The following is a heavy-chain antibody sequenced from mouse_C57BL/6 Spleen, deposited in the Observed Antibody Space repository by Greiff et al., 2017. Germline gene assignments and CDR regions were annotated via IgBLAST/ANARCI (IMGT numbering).Heavy chain of an antibody. V-gene: IGHV2-6*01. J-gene: IGHJ3*01. CDR3: ASHNSGCDRFAY. D-gene: IGHD3-2*02. CDR1: GFSLTSYG. CDR2: IWGVGST. Sequence: VKLVESGPGLVAPSQSLSITCTVSGFSLTSYGVDWVRQSPGKGLEWLGVIWGVGSTNYNSALKSRLSISKNNSKSQVILQMNSLQTDDTAMYYCASHNSGCDRFAYWGQGTLVTVSA.